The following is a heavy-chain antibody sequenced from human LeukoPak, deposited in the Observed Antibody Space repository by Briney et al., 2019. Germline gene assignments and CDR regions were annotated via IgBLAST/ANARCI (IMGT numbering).Heavy chain of an antibody. CDR3: ARQIPRKYYCGSGSIYYFDY. D-gene: IGHD3-10*01. J-gene: IGHJ4*02. V-gene: IGHV5-51*01. Sequence: GESLKISCKGSGYSFTSYWIGWVRQMPGKGLEWMGIIYPGDSDTRYSPSFQGQVTISADKSVSTAYLQWSSLKASDTAMYYCARQIPRKYYCGSGSIYYFDYWGQGTLVTVSS. CDR1: GYSFTSYW. CDR2: IYPGDSDT.